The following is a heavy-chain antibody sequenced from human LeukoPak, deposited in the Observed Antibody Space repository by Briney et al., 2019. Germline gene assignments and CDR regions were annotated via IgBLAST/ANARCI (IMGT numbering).Heavy chain of an antibody. J-gene: IGHJ4*02. V-gene: IGHV4-38-2*02. D-gene: IGHD3-10*01. CDR2: IHHSGRT. CDR3: TADRGSGNYYDF. CDR1: GYPISSNYY. Sequence: SETLSLTCTVTGYPISSNYYWSWVRQPPGRRLEWIATIHHSGRTFYNPSLKSRVTISVDTSKNQFSLKLNSVTAADAAIYYCTADRGSGNYYDFWGQGALVTVSS.